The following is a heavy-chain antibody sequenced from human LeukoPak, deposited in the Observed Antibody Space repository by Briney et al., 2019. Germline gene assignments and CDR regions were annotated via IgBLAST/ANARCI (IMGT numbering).Heavy chain of an antibody. Sequence: GGSLRLSCAASGFTFSSYAMSWVRQAPGKGLEWVSAISGSGGSTYYADSVKGRFTISRDNSKNTLYLQMNSPRAEDTAVYYCAKADYDFWSGYFDYWGQGTLVTVSS. D-gene: IGHD3-3*01. CDR3: AKADYDFWSGYFDY. J-gene: IGHJ4*02. CDR1: GFTFSSYA. V-gene: IGHV3-23*01. CDR2: ISGSGGST.